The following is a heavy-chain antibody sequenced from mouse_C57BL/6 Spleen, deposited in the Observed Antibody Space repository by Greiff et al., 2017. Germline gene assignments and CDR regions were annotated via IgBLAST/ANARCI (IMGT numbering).Heavy chain of an antibody. D-gene: IGHD1-1*01. J-gene: IGHJ3*01. V-gene: IGHV1-26*01. Sequence: EVQLQQSGPELVKPGASVKISCKASGYTFTDYYMNWVKQSHGKSLEWIGDINPNNGGTSYNQKFKGKATLTVDKSSSTAYMELRSLTSEDSAVYYCLPYYGGFAYWGQGTLVTVSA. CDR2: INPNNGGT. CDR3: LPYYGGFAY. CDR1: GYTFTDYY.